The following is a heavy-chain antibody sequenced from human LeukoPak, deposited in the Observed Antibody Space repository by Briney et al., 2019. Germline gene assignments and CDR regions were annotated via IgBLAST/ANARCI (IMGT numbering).Heavy chain of an antibody. J-gene: IGHJ4*02. CDR1: GFTFSSYA. CDR2: ISDSGDTT. D-gene: IGHD2-2*01. CDR3: AKDYCTITTCSFDS. V-gene: IGHV3-23*01. Sequence: GGSLRLSCAASGFTFSSYAMSWVRQAPGKGLEWVSGISDSGDTTYYADSVKGRFTISRDNSNNTLYLQMNILRAEDTAVYYCAKDYCTITTCSFDSWGQGTLVTVSS.